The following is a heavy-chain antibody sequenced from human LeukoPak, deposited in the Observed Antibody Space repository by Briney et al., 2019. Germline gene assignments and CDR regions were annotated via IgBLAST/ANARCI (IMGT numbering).Heavy chain of an antibody. Sequence: GGSLRLSCAASGFTFNRYYMNWVRQAPGKGLVWVSRINRDGSDTIYADSVKGRFTISRDNAKNTLFLQMNSLRAEDTAVYYCAREDFGVDYWGQGTLVTVSS. J-gene: IGHJ4*02. D-gene: IGHD3-10*01. CDR1: GFTFNRYY. V-gene: IGHV3-74*01. CDR2: INRDGSDT. CDR3: AREDFGVDY.